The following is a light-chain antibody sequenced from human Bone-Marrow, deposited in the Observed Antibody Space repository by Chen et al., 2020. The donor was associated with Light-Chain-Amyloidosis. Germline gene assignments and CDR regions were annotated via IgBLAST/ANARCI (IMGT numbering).Light chain of an antibody. Sequence: SYELTQPPSVSVSPGQTARITCSGDDLPTKYAYWYQQKPGQAPVLVIHRDTDRPSGISERFSGASSETTATLTISGVQAEDEADYHCQSADSSGTYEVRFGGGTKLTVL. CDR2: RDT. CDR1: DLPTKY. V-gene: IGLV3-25*03. CDR3: QSADSSGTYEVR. J-gene: IGLJ2*01.